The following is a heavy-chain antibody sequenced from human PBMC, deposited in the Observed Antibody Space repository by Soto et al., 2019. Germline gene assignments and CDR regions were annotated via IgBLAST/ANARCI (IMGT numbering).Heavy chain of an antibody. J-gene: IGHJ6*02. Sequence: ASVKVSCKASGYTFTSYYMHWVRQAPGQGLEWMGIINPSGGSTSYAQKFQGRVTMTRDTSTSTVYMELSSLRSEDTAVYYCATYDLPYCTNGVCHYGMDVWGQGTTVTVSS. D-gene: IGHD2-8*01. CDR1: GYTFTSYY. CDR2: INPSGGST. V-gene: IGHV1-46*01. CDR3: ATYDLPYCTNGVCHYGMDV.